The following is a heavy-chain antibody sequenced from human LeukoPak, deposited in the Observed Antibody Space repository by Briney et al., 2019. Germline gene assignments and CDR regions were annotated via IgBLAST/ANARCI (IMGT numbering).Heavy chain of an antibody. J-gene: IGHJ4*02. CDR3: ANLPTKEGAFDY. CDR1: GFTFSSYG. Sequence: GRSLRLSCAASGFTFSSYGMHWVRQAPGKGLEWVAVISYDGSNKYYADSVKGRFTISRDNSKNTLYLQMNSLRAEDTAVYYCANLPTKEGAFDYWGQGTLVTVPS. CDR2: ISYDGSNK. D-gene: IGHD3-16*01. V-gene: IGHV3-30*18.